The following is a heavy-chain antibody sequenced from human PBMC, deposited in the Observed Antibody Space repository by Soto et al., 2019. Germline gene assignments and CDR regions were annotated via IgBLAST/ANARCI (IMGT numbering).Heavy chain of an antibody. Sequence: PSETLSLTCTVSGGSISSNNYHWAWIRQPPGKGLEWIGSINYIGSTYYSPSLKSRVTISADTSKNQFSLKLSSVTAADTAVYYCARPVNYYYYYMDVWGKGTMVTVSS. V-gene: IGHV4-39*01. CDR1: GGSISSNNYH. J-gene: IGHJ6*03. CDR2: INYIGST. CDR3: ARPVNYYYYYMDV.